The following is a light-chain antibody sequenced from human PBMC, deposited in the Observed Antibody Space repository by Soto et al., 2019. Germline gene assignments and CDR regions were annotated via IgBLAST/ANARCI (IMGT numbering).Light chain of an antibody. CDR1: SSEVGYYNL. J-gene: IGLJ1*01. Sequence: QSVLTQPASVSGSPGQSITISCTGTSSEVGYYNLVSWYQHHPGKAPKLIIYEVNKRPSGVSNRFSGSKSGNTASLTISGLQAEDEADYHCSSYAGMSTYVFGTGTKVTVL. CDR3: SSYAGMSTYV. CDR2: EVN. V-gene: IGLV2-23*02.